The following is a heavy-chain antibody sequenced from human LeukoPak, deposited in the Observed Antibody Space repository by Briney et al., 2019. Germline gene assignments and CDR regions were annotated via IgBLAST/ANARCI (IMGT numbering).Heavy chain of an antibody. V-gene: IGHV3-7*03. J-gene: IGHJ4*02. D-gene: IGHD5-18*01. CDR3: AKVGGIQLWLKKPFDY. CDR1: GFTFSSYW. Sequence: PGGSLRLPCAASGFTFSSYWMSWVRQAPGKGLEWVANIKQDGSEKYYVDSVKGRFTISRDNSKNTLYLQMNSLRAEDTAVYYCAKVGGIQLWLKKPFDYWGQGTLVTVSS. CDR2: IKQDGSEK.